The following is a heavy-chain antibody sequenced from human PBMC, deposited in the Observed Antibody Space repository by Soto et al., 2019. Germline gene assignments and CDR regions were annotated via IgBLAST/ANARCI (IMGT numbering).Heavy chain of an antibody. CDR3: ARVTILEWLWYFDY. CDR1: GGSISSGDYY. Sequence: SETLSLTCTVSGGSISSGDYYWSWIRQPPGKGLEWIGYIYYSGSTYYNPSLKSRVTISVDTSKNQFSLKLRSVTAADTAVYYCARVTILEWLWYFDYWGQGTLVTVSS. CDR2: IYYSGST. J-gene: IGHJ4*02. D-gene: IGHD3-3*01. V-gene: IGHV4-30-4*01.